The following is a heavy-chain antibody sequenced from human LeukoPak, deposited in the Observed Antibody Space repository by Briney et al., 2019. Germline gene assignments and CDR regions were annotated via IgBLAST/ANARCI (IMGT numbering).Heavy chain of an antibody. V-gene: IGHV3-23*01. Sequence: QPGGSLRLSCAASGFTFSTYAMSWVRQAPGKGLEWVSAISGSGATTYYADSVKGRFTISRDNSKNTLYLQMNSLRAEDTAIYYCARGPSVLGAIDNWGQGTLVAVSS. CDR1: GFTFSTYA. J-gene: IGHJ4*02. D-gene: IGHD3-10*01. CDR2: ISGSGATT. CDR3: ARGPSVLGAIDN.